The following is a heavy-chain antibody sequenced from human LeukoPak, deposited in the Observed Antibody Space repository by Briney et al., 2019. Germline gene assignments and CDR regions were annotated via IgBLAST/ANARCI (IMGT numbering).Heavy chain of an antibody. CDR3: APGTLGTTTHFDH. Sequence: PGGSLRLSCVATGFTFTKAWMSWVRQAPGKGLEWAGRIKSTTDGGAIDYAAPVNGRFTISRDDSNNMLYLQMNSLKTEDTGMYYCAPGTLGTTTHFDHWGQGTLVSVSS. D-gene: IGHD1-14*01. CDR1: GFTFTKAW. J-gene: IGHJ4*02. V-gene: IGHV3-15*01. CDR2: IKSTTDGGAI.